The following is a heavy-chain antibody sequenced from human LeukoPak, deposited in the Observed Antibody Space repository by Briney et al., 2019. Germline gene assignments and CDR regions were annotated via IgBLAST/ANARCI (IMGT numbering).Heavy chain of an antibody. V-gene: IGHV1-8*01. D-gene: IGHD2-15*01. CDR2: MDPSSGNT. J-gene: IGHJ6*03. Sequence: ASVKVSCKASGYTFTSYDINWVRQATGQGLELLGWMDPSSGNTGYAQRFQRRLTMTRNISISTAYMELSSLRSEDTAVYYCARGSYCSGGSCYSGYFYYMDVWGKGTTVTISS. CDR1: GYTFTSYD. CDR3: ARGSYCSGGSCYSGYFYYMDV.